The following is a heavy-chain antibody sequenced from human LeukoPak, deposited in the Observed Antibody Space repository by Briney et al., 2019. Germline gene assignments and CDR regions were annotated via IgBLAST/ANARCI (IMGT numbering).Heavy chain of an antibody. V-gene: IGHV5-51*01. J-gene: IGHJ6*02. CDR1: GYRFTIYW. D-gene: IGHD3-9*01. Sequence: GESLNTSFKGSGYRFTIYWSGWVPLIQGKGLEWRGIIYIGESDNKYSTSFQGQVTISADKSISTAYLQWSSLKASDTAMYYCARQTYDILTGYPLYGMDVWGQGTTVTVSS. CDR3: ARQTYDILTGYPLYGMDV. CDR2: IYIGESDN.